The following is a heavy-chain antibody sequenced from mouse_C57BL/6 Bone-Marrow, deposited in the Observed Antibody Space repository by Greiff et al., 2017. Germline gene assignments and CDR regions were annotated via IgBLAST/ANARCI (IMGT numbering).Heavy chain of an antibody. J-gene: IGHJ4*01. V-gene: IGHV1-59*01. CDR3: AGGSGPLSLDY. Sequence: QVQLQQPGAELVRPGTSVKLSCKASGYTFTSYWMHWVKQRPGQGLEWIGVIDPSDSYTNYNQKFKGKATLTVDTSSSTASLQLRSLTSDDSAVYYYAGGSGPLSLDYWGQGTSVTVSS. CDR1: GYTFTSYW. CDR2: IDPSDSYT. D-gene: IGHD6-1*01.